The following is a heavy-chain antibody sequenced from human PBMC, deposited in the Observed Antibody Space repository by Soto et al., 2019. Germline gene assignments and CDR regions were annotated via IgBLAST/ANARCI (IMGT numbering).Heavy chain of an antibody. D-gene: IGHD2-15*01. Sequence: SETLSLTCAVSGGSISSGGYSWSWIRQPPGKGLEWIGYTYHSGSTYYNPSLKSRVTISVDRSKNQFSLKLSSVTAADTAVYYCARERGYCSGGSCPRKSAYYYYYGMDVWGQRPTVTVSS. CDR2: TYHSGST. CDR1: GGSISSGGYS. J-gene: IGHJ6*02. CDR3: ARERGYCSGGSCPRKSAYYYYYGMDV. V-gene: IGHV4-30-2*01.